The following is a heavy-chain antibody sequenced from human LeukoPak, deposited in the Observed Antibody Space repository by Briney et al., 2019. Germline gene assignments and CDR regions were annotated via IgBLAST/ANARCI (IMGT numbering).Heavy chain of an antibody. V-gene: IGHV4-59*01. Sequence: PSETLSLTCTVSGGSISSSYWSWIRQPPGKGLEWIGYIYYSGSTKYNPSLKSRVTISVDTSKNQFSLKLNSVTAADTAVYYCASLRCYDYYWYFDLWGRGTLVTVSS. CDR3: ASLRCYDYYWYFDL. D-gene: IGHD4/OR15-4a*01. J-gene: IGHJ2*01. CDR1: GGSISSSY. CDR2: IYYSGST.